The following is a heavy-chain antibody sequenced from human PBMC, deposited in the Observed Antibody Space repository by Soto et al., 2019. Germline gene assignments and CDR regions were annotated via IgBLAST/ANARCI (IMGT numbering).Heavy chain of an antibody. Sequence: QVRLQESGPGLVRPSGTLSLTCAVSGDSINSNYCWTWVRQPPGKGLEWIAEIYYSGGTSYNPSLKRRVTISMEKSKNQFSLNLTSVTAADTAMYYCARDTGWGLGYWGQGTLVTVSS. V-gene: IGHV4-4*02. CDR2: IYYSGGT. D-gene: IGHD6-19*01. CDR3: ARDTGWGLGY. CDR1: GDSINSNYC. J-gene: IGHJ4*02.